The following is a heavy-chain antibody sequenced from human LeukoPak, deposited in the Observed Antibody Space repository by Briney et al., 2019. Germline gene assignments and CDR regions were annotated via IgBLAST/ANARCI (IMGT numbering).Heavy chain of an antibody. J-gene: IGHJ4*02. CDR2: IHYSGST. V-gene: IGHV4-59*08. Sequence: PSETLSLTCTVSGASISSYYWSWIRQPPGKGLEWIGYIHYSGSTDYNPSLKSRVTISVDTSKNQFSLKLSSVTAADTAVYYCTRHLDYYGSGSYEYWGQGTLVTVSS. CDR3: TRHLDYYGSGSYEY. D-gene: IGHD3-10*01. CDR1: GASISSYY.